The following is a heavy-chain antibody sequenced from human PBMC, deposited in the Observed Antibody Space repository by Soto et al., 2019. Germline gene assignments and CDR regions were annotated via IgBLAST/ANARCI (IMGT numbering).Heavy chain of an antibody. Sequence: GGSLRLSCAASGFTFSSYWMHWVRQAPGKGLVWVSRINSDGSSTSYADSVKGRFTISRDNAKNTLYLQMNSLRAEDTAVYYCARDSGYYGSGSYPPYNWFDPWGRGTLVTVSS. J-gene: IGHJ5*02. CDR1: GFTFSSYW. D-gene: IGHD3-10*01. CDR2: INSDGSST. CDR3: ARDSGYYGSGSYPPYNWFDP. V-gene: IGHV3-74*01.